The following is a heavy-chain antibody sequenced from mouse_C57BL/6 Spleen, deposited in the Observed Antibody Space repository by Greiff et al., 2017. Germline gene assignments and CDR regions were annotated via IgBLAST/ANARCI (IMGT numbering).Heavy chain of an antibody. D-gene: IGHD1-1*01. J-gene: IGHJ3*01. V-gene: IGHV1-52*01. CDR3: ARDNYGSSLAY. Sequence: QVQLKQPGAELVRPGSSVKLSCKASGYTFTSYWMHWVKQRPIQGLEWIGNIDPSDSETHYNQKFKDKATLTVDKSSSTAYMQLSSLTSEYSAVYYCARDNYGSSLAYWGQGTLVTVSA. CDR2: IDPSDSET. CDR1: GYTFTSYW.